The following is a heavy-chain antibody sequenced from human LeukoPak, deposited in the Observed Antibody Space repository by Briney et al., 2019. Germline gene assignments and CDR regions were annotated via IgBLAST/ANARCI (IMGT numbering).Heavy chain of an antibody. CDR3: ARMYYYGSGSYNWFDP. D-gene: IGHD3-10*01. V-gene: IGHV1-18*01. CDR2: ISAYNGNT. CDR1: GYTFTSYG. J-gene: IGHJ5*02. Sequence: GASVKVSCKASGYTFTSYGISWVRQAPGQGLEWMGWISAYNGNTNYAQKLQGRVTMTTDTSTSTAYMELRSLRSDDTAVYYSARMYYYGSGSYNWFDPWGQGTLVTVSS.